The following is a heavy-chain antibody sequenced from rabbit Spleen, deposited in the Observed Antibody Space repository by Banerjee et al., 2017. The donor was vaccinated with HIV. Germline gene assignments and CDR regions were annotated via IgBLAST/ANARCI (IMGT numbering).Heavy chain of an antibody. D-gene: IGHD8-1*01. CDR2: INSGSGGIT. J-gene: IGHJ6*01. CDR1: GFSFSSSYY. Sequence: QEQLEESGGDLVKPEGSLTLTCTASGFSFSSSYYMCWVRQAPGKGLEWIGCINSGSGGITFSASWAKGRFTISRSSSTTVTLQMTSLTAADTATYFCARDGAGGSYFALWGPGDPRHRL. V-gene: IGHV1S45*01. CDR3: ARDGAGGSYFAL.